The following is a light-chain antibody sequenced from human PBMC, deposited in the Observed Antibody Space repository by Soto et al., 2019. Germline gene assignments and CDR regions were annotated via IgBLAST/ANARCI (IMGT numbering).Light chain of an antibody. CDR1: NSDVGGYNY. CDR2: EVS. J-gene: IGLJ2*01. V-gene: IGLV2-14*01. CDR3: SSSTSTNTLL. Sequence: QSALTQPASVSGSPGQSITISCTGTNSDVGGYNYVSWYQQHPGKAPKLMIYEVSNRPSGVSNRFSGSKSGNTASPTISGLQAEDEADYYCSSSTSTNTLLFGGGTKLTVL.